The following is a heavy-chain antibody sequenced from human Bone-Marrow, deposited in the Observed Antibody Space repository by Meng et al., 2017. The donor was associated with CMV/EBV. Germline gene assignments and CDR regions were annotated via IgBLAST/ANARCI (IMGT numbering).Heavy chain of an antibody. Sequence: GSLRLSCTVSGGSISSYYWSWIRQPPGKGLEWIGYIYYSGSTNYNPSLKSRVTISVDTSKNQCSLKLSSVTAADTAVYYCAREAFWSCSSPSCHGGTFDPWGQGTLVTVSS. CDR2: IYYSGST. CDR3: AREAFWSCSSPSCHGGTFDP. D-gene: IGHD2-2*01. CDR1: GGSISSYY. J-gene: IGHJ5*02. V-gene: IGHV4-59*01.